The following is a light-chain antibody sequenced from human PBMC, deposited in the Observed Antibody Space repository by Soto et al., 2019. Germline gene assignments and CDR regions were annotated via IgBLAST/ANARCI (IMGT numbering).Light chain of an antibody. V-gene: IGKV3-20*01. Sequence: EIVMTQSPGTLSLSPGERATLSCRASQSVSSSYLAWYQQKPGQAPRLLIYGASSRATGIPDRFSGSGSGTDFTLTISRLEPEDVAVYYCQQYGSSPPYTFGQGTPLEIK. CDR2: GAS. J-gene: IGKJ2*01. CDR1: QSVSSSY. CDR3: QQYGSSPPYT.